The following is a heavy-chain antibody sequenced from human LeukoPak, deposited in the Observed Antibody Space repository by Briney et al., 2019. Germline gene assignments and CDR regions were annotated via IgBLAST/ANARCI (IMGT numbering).Heavy chain of an antibody. J-gene: IGHJ6*02. D-gene: IGHD2-2*01. Sequence: ASETLSLTCAVYGGSFSGYYWSWIRQPPGKGLEWIGEINHSGSTNYNPSLKSRVTISVDTSKNQFSLKLSSVTAADTAVYYCARSLGYCSSASCYGLYGMDVWGQGTTVTVSS. CDR2: INHSGST. CDR1: GGSFSGYY. V-gene: IGHV4-34*01. CDR3: ARSLGYCSSASCYGLYGMDV.